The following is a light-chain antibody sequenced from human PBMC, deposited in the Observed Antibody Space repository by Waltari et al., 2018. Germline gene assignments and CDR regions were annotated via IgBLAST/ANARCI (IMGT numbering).Light chain of an antibody. CDR1: KLGDKY. Sequence: SYELTQSASVSVSPGQTASITCSGDKLGDKYASWYQQKPGQSPVLVMYQDSKRPSGIPERFSGANSGNTATLTISGTQAMDEADYYCQAWDSSTGIFGGWTKLTVL. CDR2: QDS. J-gene: IGLJ2*01. V-gene: IGLV3-1*01. CDR3: QAWDSSTGI.